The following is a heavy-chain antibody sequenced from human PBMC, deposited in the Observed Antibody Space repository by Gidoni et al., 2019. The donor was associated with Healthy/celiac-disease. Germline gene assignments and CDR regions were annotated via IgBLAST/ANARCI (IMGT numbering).Heavy chain of an antibody. D-gene: IGHD1-7*01. Sequence: QVQLQQWGAGLLKPSETLSLTCAVYGGSFSGYYWSWIRQPPGKGLEWIGEINHSGSTNYNPSLKSRVTISVDTSKNQFSLKLSSVTAADTAVYYCARAPRSELGRRRWYFDLWGRGTLVTVSS. V-gene: IGHV4-34*01. CDR3: ARAPRSELGRRRWYFDL. J-gene: IGHJ2*01. CDR1: GGSFSGYY. CDR2: INHSGST.